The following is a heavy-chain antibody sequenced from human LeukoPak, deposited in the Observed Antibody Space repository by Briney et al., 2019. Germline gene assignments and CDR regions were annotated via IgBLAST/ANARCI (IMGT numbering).Heavy chain of an antibody. V-gene: IGHV4-34*01. Sequence: SETLSLTCAVYGGSFSGYYWSWIRQPPGKGLEWIGEINHSGSTNYNPSLKSRVTISVGTSKNQFSLKLSSVTAADTAVYYCARSPVVVVPAAQGYYGMDVWGQGTTVTVSS. J-gene: IGHJ6*02. D-gene: IGHD2-2*01. CDR1: GGSFSGYY. CDR3: ARSPVVVVPAAQGYYGMDV. CDR2: INHSGST.